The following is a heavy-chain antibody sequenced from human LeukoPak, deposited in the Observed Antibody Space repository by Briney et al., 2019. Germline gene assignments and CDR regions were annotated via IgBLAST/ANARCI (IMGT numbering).Heavy chain of an antibody. D-gene: IGHD6-19*01. V-gene: IGHV2-5*02. CDR2: IYWDDDK. CDR1: GFSLSTSGVG. Sequence: SGPTLVKPTQTLTLTCTFSGFSLSTSGVGVGWIRQPPGKALEWLALIYWDDDKRYSPSLKSRLTITKDTSKNQVVLTMTNMDPVDTATYCCAHLGIAVAGFDYWGQGTLVTVSS. J-gene: IGHJ4*02. CDR3: AHLGIAVAGFDY.